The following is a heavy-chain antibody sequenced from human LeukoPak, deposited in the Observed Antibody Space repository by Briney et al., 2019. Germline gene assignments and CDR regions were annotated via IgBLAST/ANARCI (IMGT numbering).Heavy chain of an antibody. Sequence: SETLSLTCAISHYSISSGFYWGWIRQSPGRGREWIGAIDHTGTTYYNPSLKSRVTISVDTSTNQFSLNVNSLTAADTAIYYSARLSYGYDPYYFDCWGQGTLVTVAS. CDR1: HYSISSGFY. CDR3: ARLSYGYDPYYFDC. V-gene: IGHV4-38-2*01. D-gene: IGHD5-12*01. J-gene: IGHJ4*02. CDR2: IDHTGTT.